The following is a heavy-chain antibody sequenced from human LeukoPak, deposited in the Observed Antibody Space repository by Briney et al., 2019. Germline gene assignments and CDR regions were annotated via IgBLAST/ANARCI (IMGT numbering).Heavy chain of an antibody. CDR2: IFTGST. Sequence: NTSETLSLTCAVSGGYISAYYWNWIRQPPGKGLEWIGYIFTGSTTYNPSLKSRVTISVDTSKNQFYLKLSSVTAADTAVYYCARRLRTYFDYWGQGSLATVSS. J-gene: IGHJ4*02. CDR3: ARRLRTYFDY. CDR1: GGYISAYY. V-gene: IGHV4-4*09.